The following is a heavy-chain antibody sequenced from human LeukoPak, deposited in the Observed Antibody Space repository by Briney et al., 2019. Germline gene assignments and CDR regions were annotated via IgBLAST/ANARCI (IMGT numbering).Heavy chain of an antibody. J-gene: IGHJ4*02. CDR3: ARGNRMIVAQLAFDY. CDR1: GFTFSNYA. CDR2: ICGHGISI. V-gene: IGHV3-23*01. Sequence: GGSLRLSCEASGFTFSNYAMSWVRQAPGKGLEWVSGICGHGISIYYADSVKGRFTISRDNSKSTLYLVMNSLRAEDTAVYYCARGNRMIVAQLAFDYWGQGTLVTVSS. D-gene: IGHD3-22*01.